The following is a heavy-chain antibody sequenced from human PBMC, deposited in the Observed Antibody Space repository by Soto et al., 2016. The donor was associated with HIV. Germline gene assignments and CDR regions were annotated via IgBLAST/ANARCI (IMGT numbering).Heavy chain of an antibody. CDR1: GFTFSSYA. J-gene: IGHJ4*02. CDR3: AKAGHIVVVTGGYYFDY. D-gene: IGHD2-21*01. Sequence: EVQLLESGGGLVQPGGSLRLSCAASGFTFSSYAMSWVRQAPGKGLEWVSAISGSGGSTYYADSVKGRFTISRDNSKNTLYLQMNSLRAEDTAVYYCAKAGHIVVVTGGYYFDYWGQGTLVTVSS. CDR2: ISGSGGST. V-gene: IGHV3-23*01.